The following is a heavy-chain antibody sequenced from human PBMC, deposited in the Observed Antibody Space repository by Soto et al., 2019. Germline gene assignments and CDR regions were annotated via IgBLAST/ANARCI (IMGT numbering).Heavy chain of an antibody. CDR2: ISRASTYM. J-gene: IGHJ4*02. CDR3: ARDDIYAFDY. Sequence: EVQLVESGGGLVQPGGSLRLSCAASGFTFSSFSINWVRQAHGTGLEWIAYISRASTYMFYADSVKGRFTISRGDGKNLVFLQMNSLRDEDTAVYYCARDDIYAFDYWGQGTLLTVSS. D-gene: IGHD3-16*01. V-gene: IGHV3-48*02. CDR1: GFTFSSFS.